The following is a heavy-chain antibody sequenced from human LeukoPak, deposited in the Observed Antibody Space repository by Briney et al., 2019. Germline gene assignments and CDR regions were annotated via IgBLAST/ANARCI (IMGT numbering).Heavy chain of an antibody. V-gene: IGHV3-48*01. CDR3: ARLYSSSSGYYYYMDV. CDR2: ISGSSSTI. J-gene: IGHJ6*03. Sequence: PGGSLRLSCAASGFTFSSYSMNWVRRAPGKGLEWVSYISGSSSTIYYADSVKGRFTISRDNAKNSLYLQMNSLRAEDTAVYYCARLYSSSSGYYYYMDVWGKGTTVTVSS. CDR1: GFTFSSYS. D-gene: IGHD6-6*01.